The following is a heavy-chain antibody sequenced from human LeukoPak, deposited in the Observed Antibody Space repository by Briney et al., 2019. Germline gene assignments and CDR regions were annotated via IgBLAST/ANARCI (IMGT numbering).Heavy chain of an antibody. D-gene: IGHD2-21*01. V-gene: IGHV4-59*08. CDR2: IYYGGST. CDR3: AIHYCDFTDCYSFDY. CDR1: GGSIINYY. Sequence: SETLSLTCTVSGGSIINYYWSWIRQPPGKGLEWIGYIYYGGSTNYNPSLKSRVTISVDTSKNQFSLKLSSVTAADTAVYYCAIHYCDFTDCYSFDYWGQGTLVTVSS. J-gene: IGHJ4*02.